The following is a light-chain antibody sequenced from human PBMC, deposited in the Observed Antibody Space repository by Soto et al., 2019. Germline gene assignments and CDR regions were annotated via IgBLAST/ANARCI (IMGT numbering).Light chain of an antibody. V-gene: IGKV1-5*01. CDR1: QSISMG. J-gene: IGKJ1*01. CDR2: DAS. CDR3: QQYNSYWT. Sequence: DIHMTHSPSTLSASLGDIVAITVRASQSISMGLAWYQQRPWKSPKLLIYDASTLESGVPSRFSGRGSGTEFTLPTRSLQPADFATYYCQQYNSYWTFGQGPKVHIK.